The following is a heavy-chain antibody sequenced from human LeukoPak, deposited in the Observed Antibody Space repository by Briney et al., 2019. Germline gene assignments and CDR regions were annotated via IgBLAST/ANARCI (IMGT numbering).Heavy chain of an antibody. V-gene: IGHV3-7*03. CDR3: ARTLRLGTPRAFDI. D-gene: IGHD1-14*01. Sequence: GGSLRLSCAASGFNFRRYGLHWVRQAPGKSLEWVANIHEDGSDKYYVDSVKGRFTISRDNAKNSLYLQMNSLRAEDTALYYCARTLRLGTPRAFDIWGRGTMVTVSS. CDR1: GFNFRRYG. CDR2: IHEDGSDK. J-gene: IGHJ3*02.